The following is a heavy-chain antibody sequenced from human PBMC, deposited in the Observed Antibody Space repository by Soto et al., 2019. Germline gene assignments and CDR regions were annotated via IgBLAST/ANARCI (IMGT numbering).Heavy chain of an antibody. CDR1: GNSFTSYW. CDR2: IDPSDSYT. Sequence: XESLKISWKCSGNSFTSYWSSWVRQMPGKGLEWMGRIDPSDSYTNYSPSFQGHVTISADKSISTAYLQWSSLKASDTAMYYCARSRHYDILTGPYNWFDPWGQGTLVTVSS. V-gene: IGHV5-10-1*01. J-gene: IGHJ5*02. D-gene: IGHD3-9*01. CDR3: ARSRHYDILTGPYNWFDP.